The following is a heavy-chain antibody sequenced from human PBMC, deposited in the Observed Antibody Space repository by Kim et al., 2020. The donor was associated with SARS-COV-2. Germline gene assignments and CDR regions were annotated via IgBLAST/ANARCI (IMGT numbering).Heavy chain of an antibody. Sequence: SNKYYADSVKGRFNNSRDNSKNTLYLQMNSLRAEDTAVYYCGNGFPMLDYWGQGTLVTVSS. D-gene: IGHD2-2*01. J-gene: IGHJ4*02. CDR2: SNK. V-gene: IGHV3-30*01. CDR3: GNGFPMLDY.